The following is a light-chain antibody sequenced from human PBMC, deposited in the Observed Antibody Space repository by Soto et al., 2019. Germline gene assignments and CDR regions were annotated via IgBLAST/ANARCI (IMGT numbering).Light chain of an antibody. CDR3: QQYNNWPPWT. Sequence: IVMTQSPATLSVSPGERATLSCRASQSVTSNLAWYQQKPGQAPRLLIYGASIRATGIPARFSGSGSGTEFTLTISSLQSEDFVVYYCQQYNNWPPWTFGQGTKVEVK. J-gene: IGKJ1*01. CDR2: GAS. CDR1: QSVTSN. V-gene: IGKV3-15*01.